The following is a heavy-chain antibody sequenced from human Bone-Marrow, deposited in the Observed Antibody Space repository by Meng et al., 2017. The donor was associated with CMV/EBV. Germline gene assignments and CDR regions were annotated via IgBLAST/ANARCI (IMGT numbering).Heavy chain of an antibody. V-gene: IGHV4-4*07. CDR2: IYSSGST. CDR3: ARARSIVGATEKFDY. CDR1: GGSISGDY. D-gene: IGHD1-26*01. Sequence: VSGGSISGDYWTWLRQPAGKGLEWIGRIYSSGSTSYNPSLKSRITMSVDTSKNQFSLKLTSVTAADTAVYYCARARSIVGATEKFDYWGQGTLVTVSS. J-gene: IGHJ4*02.